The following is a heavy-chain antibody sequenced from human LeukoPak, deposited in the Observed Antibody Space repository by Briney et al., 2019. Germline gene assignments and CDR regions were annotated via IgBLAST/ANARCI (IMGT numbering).Heavy chain of an antibody. J-gene: IGHJ5*02. CDR3: AKVVSRYCSGGSCYRNWFDP. CDR1: GFTFSIYA. D-gene: IGHD2-15*01. CDR2: ISGSGGST. V-gene: IGHV3-23*01. Sequence: SGGSLRLSCAASGFTFSIYAMSWVRQAPGKGLEWVSAISGSGGSTYYADSVKGRFTISRDNSKNTLYLQMNSLRAEDTAVYYCAKVVSRYCSGGSCYRNWFDPWGQGTLVTVSS.